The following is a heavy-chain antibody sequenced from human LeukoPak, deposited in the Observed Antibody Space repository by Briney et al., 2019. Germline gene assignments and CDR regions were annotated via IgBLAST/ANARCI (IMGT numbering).Heavy chain of an antibody. V-gene: IGHV3-74*01. D-gene: IGHD4-17*01. CDR1: GFTFSSYW. Sequence: PGGSLRLSCAASGFTFSSYWMHWVRQAPGKGLVWVSRINSDGSTTSYADSVKGRFTISRDNAKNTVYLQMNSLRVEDTAVYYCARDPFYGDADFDHWGQGALVTVSS. CDR3: ARDPFYGDADFDH. J-gene: IGHJ4*02. CDR2: INSDGSTT.